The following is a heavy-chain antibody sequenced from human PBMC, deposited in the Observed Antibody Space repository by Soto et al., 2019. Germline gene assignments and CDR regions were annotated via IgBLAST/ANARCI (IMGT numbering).Heavy chain of an antibody. CDR3: AIAAAGTEYSPPAPEFDY. Sequence: PGGSLRLSCAASGFTFSSYGMHWARQAPGKGLEWVAVIWYDGSNKYYADSVKGRFTISRDNSKNTLYLQMNSLRAEDTAVYYCAIAAAGTEYSPPAPEFDYWGQGTLVTVSS. V-gene: IGHV3-33*01. CDR2: IWYDGSNK. J-gene: IGHJ4*02. CDR1: GFTFSSYG. D-gene: IGHD6-13*01.